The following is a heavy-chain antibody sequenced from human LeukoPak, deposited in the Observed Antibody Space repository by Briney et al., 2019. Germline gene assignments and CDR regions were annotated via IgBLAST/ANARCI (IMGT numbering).Heavy chain of an antibody. J-gene: IGHJ4*02. D-gene: IGHD2-2*01. Sequence: ASVKVSCKASGYTFTSYGISWVRQAPGQGLEWMGWISAYNGNTNYAQKLRGRVTMTTDTSTSTAYMELRSLRSDDTAVYYCARVIVVVPAAYYFDYWGQGTLVTVSS. CDR2: ISAYNGNT. CDR1: GYTFTSYG. V-gene: IGHV1-18*01. CDR3: ARVIVVVPAAYYFDY.